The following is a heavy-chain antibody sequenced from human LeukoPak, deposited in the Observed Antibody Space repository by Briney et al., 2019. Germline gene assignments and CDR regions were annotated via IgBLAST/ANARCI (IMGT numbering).Heavy chain of an antibody. Sequence: PGGSLRLSCAASGFTFSSYSMNWVRQAPGKGLEWVSSISSSSSYIYYADSVKGRFTISRDNAKNSLYLQMNSLRAEDTAVYYCARVKPYEDALEYWGQGTLVTVSS. CDR1: GFTFSSYS. CDR2: ISSSSSYI. CDR3: ARVKPYEDALEY. J-gene: IGHJ4*02. D-gene: IGHD5-12*01. V-gene: IGHV3-21*01.